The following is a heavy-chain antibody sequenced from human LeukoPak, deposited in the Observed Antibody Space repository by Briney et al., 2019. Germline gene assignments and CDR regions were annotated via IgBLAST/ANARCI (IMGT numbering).Heavy chain of an antibody. D-gene: IGHD6-13*01. CDR1: GFTFSSYS. Sequence: GGSLRLSCADSGFTFSSYSMNWVRQAPGKGLEWVSSISSSSSDIYYADSVKGRFTISRDNAKNSLFLQMNNLRAEDTAVYYCARAAAGNRGWDSYYFDYWGQGTLVSVSS. J-gene: IGHJ4*02. V-gene: IGHV3-21*01. CDR2: ISSSSSDI. CDR3: ARAAAGNRGWDSYYFDY.